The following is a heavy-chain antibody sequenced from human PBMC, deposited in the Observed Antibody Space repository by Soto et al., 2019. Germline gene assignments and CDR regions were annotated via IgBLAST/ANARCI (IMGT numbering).Heavy chain of an antibody. CDR2: IKQDGSEK. CDR3: ARDQDGSSSWYRLGPPVPSWFDP. Sequence: PGGSLRLSCAASGFTFSSYWMSWVRQAPGKGLEWVANIKQDGSEKYYVDSVKGRFTISRDNAKNSLYLQMNSLRAEDTAVYYCARDQDGSSSWYRLGPPVPSWFDPWGQGTRVTVSS. J-gene: IGHJ5*02. CDR1: GFTFSSYW. V-gene: IGHV3-7*05. D-gene: IGHD6-13*01.